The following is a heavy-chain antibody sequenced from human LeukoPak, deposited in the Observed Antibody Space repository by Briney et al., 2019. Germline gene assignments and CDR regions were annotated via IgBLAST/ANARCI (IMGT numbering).Heavy chain of an antibody. D-gene: IGHD4-11*01. J-gene: IGHJ4*02. CDR2: ISSRSTTI. CDR1: GFTFSTYH. V-gene: IGHV3-48*01. CDR3: ARVWQDYSNADY. Sequence: GSLRLSCAASGFTFSTYHMNWVRQAPGKGLEWVSYISSRSTTIYYSDSVRGRFAISRDSAKSSLFLQMNSLTAEDTGVYYCARVWQDYSNADYWGQGTLVTASS.